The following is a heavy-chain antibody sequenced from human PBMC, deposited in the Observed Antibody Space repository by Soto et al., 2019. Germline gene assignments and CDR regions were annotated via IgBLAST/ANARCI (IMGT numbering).Heavy chain of an antibody. CDR3: ARDLYYDFWSGYSYYYGMDV. CDR2: INPNSGGT. J-gene: IGHJ6*02. CDR1: GYTFTGYY. Sequence: GASVKVSCKASGYTFTGYYMHWVRQAPGQGLEWMGWINPNSGGTNYAQKFQGRVTVTRDTSISTAYMELSRLRSDDTAVYYCARDLYYDFWSGYSYYYGMDVWGQGTTVTVSS. D-gene: IGHD3-3*01. V-gene: IGHV1-2*02.